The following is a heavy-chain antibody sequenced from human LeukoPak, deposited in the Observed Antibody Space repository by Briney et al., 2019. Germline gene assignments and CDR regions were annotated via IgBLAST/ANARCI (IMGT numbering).Heavy chain of an antibody. J-gene: IGHJ4*02. V-gene: IGHV3-64D*06. CDR1: GFTFSSYA. CDR2: ISSNGGST. Sequence: GGSLRLSCSASGFTFSSYAMHWVRQAPGKGLEYVSAISSNGGSTYYADSVKGRLTISRDNSKNTLYLQMSSLRAEDTAVYYCVKSRYSSSWYFGDTFDYWGQGTLVTVSS. CDR3: VKSRYSSSWYFGDTFDY. D-gene: IGHD6-13*01.